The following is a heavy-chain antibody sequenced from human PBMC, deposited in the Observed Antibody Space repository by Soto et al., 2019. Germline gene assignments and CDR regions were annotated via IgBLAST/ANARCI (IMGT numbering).Heavy chain of an antibody. CDR2: ISSSSRTI. CDR3: ARDWDNYDSSGYYGMDV. Sequence: VQLVESGGGLVQPGGSLRLSCAASGFTFSSYSMNWVRQAPGKGLEWVSYISSSSRTIYYADSVKGRFTNSRDNAKNSLYLQMNSLRDEDTAVYYCARDWDNYDSSGYYGMDVWGQGTTVTVSS. CDR1: GFTFSSYS. D-gene: IGHD3-22*01. V-gene: IGHV3-48*02. J-gene: IGHJ6*02.